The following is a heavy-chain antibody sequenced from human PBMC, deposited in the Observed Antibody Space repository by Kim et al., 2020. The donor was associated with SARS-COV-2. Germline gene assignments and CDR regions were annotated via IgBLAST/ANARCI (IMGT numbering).Heavy chain of an antibody. CDR2: VTYSGTYK. V-gene: IGHV3-30*18. CDR3: VKELCWHIVATMGAAFDV. J-gene: IGHJ3*01. CDR1: GFTFGSYG. Sequence: GGSLRLSCVASGFTFGSYGIHWVRQAPGKGLEWVAGVTYSGTYKYYSDSVKGRFTISRDNSRNTVYLQMNSLRVEDTAIYYCVKELCWHIVATMGAAFDVWGQGTMVTVSS. D-gene: IGHD5-12*01.